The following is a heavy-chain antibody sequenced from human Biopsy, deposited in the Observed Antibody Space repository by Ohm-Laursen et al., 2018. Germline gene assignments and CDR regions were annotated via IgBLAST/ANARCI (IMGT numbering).Heavy chain of an antibody. J-gene: IGHJ4*02. CDR1: GGTFQKYG. D-gene: IGHD1-1*01. V-gene: IGHV1-24*01. CDR2: FAPENGRI. Sequence: ASVKVSCKVSGGTFQKYGVTWVRQAPGQGLEWMGGFAPENGRIVYSQKFQGRVTMTEDTSTSTAYMEVWRLRSDDTAVYYCAADINVWNVNYWGQGTQVIVSS. CDR3: AADINVWNVNY.